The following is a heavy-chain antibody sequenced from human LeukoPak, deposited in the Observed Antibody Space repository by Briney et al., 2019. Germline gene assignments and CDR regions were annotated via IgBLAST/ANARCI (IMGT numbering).Heavy chain of an antibody. V-gene: IGHV4-34*01. J-gene: IGHJ4*02. D-gene: IGHD3-3*01. CDR2: INHSGST. CDR1: GGSFSGYY. Sequence: SETLSLTCAVYGGSFSGYYWSWIRQPPGKGLEWIGEINHSGSTNYNPSLKSRATISVDTSKTQFSLKLSSVTAADTAVYYCARGLYDFWSGYYFDYWGQGTLVTVSS. CDR3: ARGLYDFWSGYYFDY.